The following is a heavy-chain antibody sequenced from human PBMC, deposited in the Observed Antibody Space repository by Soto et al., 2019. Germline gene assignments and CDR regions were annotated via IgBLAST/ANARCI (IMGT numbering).Heavy chain of an antibody. CDR2: IYYNGNT. V-gene: IGHV4-59*11. J-gene: IGHJ3*02. D-gene: IGHD3-16*02. Sequence: SETLSLTCTVSGGSISNHYWSWIRQPPGKGLEWIGYIYYNGNTNYNPSLKSRVTMSVDTSKNQFSLKLSSVTAADTAVYYCARGTRQYYADVWGSYRLYAFDIWGQGTMVTVSS. CDR3: ARGTRQYYADVWGSYRLYAFDI. CDR1: GGSISNHY.